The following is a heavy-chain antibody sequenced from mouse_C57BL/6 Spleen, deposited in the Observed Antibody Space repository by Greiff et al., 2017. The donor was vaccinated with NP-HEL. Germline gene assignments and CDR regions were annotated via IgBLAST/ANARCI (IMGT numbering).Heavy chain of an antibody. CDR2: IRNKANNHAT. J-gene: IGHJ4*01. V-gene: IGHV6-6*01. D-gene: IGHD1-1*01. CDR3: TRRYGSSRYYAMDY. CDR1: GFTFSDAW. Sequence: EVKLVESGGGLVQPGGSMKLSCAASGFTFSDAWMDWVRQSPEKGLEWVAEIRNKANNHATYYAESVKGRFTISRDDSKSSVYLQMNSLRAEDTGIYYCTRRYGSSRYYAMDYWGQGTSVTVSS.